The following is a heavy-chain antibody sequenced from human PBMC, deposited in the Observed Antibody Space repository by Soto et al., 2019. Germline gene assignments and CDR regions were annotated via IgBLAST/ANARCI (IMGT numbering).Heavy chain of an antibody. V-gene: IGHV1-69*13. CDR1: GDTLSHYG. D-gene: IGHD5-18*01. CDR3: AAGDSSDTGDH. J-gene: IGHJ4*02. Sequence: GASVKVSCKASGDTLSHYGVSWVLQVPGKGLEWMGGTTAILGTRDYAQKFQGRMTITSDESTTTSYMELNSLTSDDTAVYYCAAGDSSDTGDHWGQGXLVTVSS. CDR2: TTAILGTR.